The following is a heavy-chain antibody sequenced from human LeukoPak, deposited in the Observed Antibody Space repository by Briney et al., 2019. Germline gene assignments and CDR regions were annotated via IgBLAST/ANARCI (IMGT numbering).Heavy chain of an antibody. V-gene: IGHV3-53*01. CDR2: IYSGGST. CDR1: GFTFSSNY. Sequence: GGSLRLSCAASGFTFSSNYMSWVRQAPGKGLEWVSVIYSGGSTYYADSVKGRFTISRDNSKNTLYLQMNSLRAEDTAVYYCARGKIGELYWGYYYYGMDVWGQGTTVTVSS. D-gene: IGHD3-10*01. CDR3: ARGKIGELYWGYYYYGMDV. J-gene: IGHJ6*02.